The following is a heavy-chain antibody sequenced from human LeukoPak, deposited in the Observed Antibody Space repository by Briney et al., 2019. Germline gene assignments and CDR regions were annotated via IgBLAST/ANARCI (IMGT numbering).Heavy chain of an antibody. CDR3: ARFADGLDSSGYYNLDY. V-gene: IGHV1-46*01. Sequence: ASVKVSCKASGYTFTSYYMHWVRQAPGQGLEWMGIINPSGGSTSYAQKFQGRVTMTRDTSTSTVYMELSSLRSEDTAVYYCARFADGLDSSGYYNLDYWGQGTLVTVSS. D-gene: IGHD3-22*01. J-gene: IGHJ4*02. CDR1: GYTFTSYY. CDR2: INPSGGST.